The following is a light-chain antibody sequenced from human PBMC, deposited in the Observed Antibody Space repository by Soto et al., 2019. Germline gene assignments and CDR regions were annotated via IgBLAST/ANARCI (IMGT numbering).Light chain of an antibody. Sequence: QSAPTQPPSASGSPGQSVTFSCTGTSSDVGGYNYVSWYQQYPGKAPKLMIYEVYKRHSGVPDRFSGSKSGNTASLTVSGLHPEDEPDYYCRAYAGSSTRVFGGGTKLTLL. CDR1: SSDVGGYNY. CDR2: EVY. J-gene: IGLJ2*01. V-gene: IGLV2-8*01. CDR3: RAYAGSSTRV.